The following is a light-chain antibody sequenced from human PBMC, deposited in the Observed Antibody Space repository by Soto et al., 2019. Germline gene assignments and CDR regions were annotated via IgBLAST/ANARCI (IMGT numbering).Light chain of an antibody. Sequence: IVMTQSPATLSVSPGERATLSCRASQNVSSRLAWYQQKPGQGPRLVIYNASTRATGITPRFSGSGSGTDFTLTISSLQSEDFAIYFCQQYKDWPPITFGGGTKVEIK. J-gene: IGKJ4*01. CDR3: QQYKDWPPIT. CDR1: QNVSSR. CDR2: NAS. V-gene: IGKV3-15*01.